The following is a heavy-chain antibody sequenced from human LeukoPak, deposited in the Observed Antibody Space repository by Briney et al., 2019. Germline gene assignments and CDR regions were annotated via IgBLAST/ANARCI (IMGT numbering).Heavy chain of an antibody. V-gene: IGHV3-21*04. CDR1: GFTFSSYS. D-gene: IGHD5-18*01. J-gene: IGHJ4*02. Sequence: PGGSLRLSCAASGFTFSSYSMNWVRQAPGKGLEWVSSISSSGSYIYYADSVKGRFTISRDNSKNTLYLQMNSLRAEDTAVYYCAKDHWIQLWNQLVLDYWGQGTLVTVSS. CDR2: ISSSGSYI. CDR3: AKDHWIQLWNQLVLDY.